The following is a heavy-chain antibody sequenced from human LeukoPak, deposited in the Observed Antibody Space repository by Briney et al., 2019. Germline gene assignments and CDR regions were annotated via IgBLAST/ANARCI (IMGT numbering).Heavy chain of an antibody. Sequence: GGSLRLSCSASGFTFTNAWMSWVRQAPGKGLEWVGHIKSKTDGGTTDYAAPVKGRFIISRDGSKHTLYLQMNSLKTDDTAVYYCTKYDTSVNFDYWGQGTLVTVSS. J-gene: IGHJ4*02. V-gene: IGHV3-15*01. CDR3: TKYDTSVNFDY. CDR2: IKSKTDGGTT. D-gene: IGHD3-22*01. CDR1: GFTFTNAW.